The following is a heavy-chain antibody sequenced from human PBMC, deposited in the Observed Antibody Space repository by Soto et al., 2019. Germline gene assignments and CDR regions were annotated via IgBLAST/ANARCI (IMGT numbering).Heavy chain of an antibody. Sequence: PGESLKISCKGSGYSFTSYWTSWVRQMPGKGLEWMGRIDPSDSYTNYSPSFQGHVTISADKSISTAYLQWSSLKASDTAMYYCARLFFFCKAQDSNGMYVLAQRTTVPVS. CDR2: IDPSDSYT. V-gene: IGHV5-10-1*01. J-gene: IGHJ6*02. CDR3: ARLFFFCKAQDSNGMYV. CDR1: GYSFTSYW. D-gene: IGHD2-15*01.